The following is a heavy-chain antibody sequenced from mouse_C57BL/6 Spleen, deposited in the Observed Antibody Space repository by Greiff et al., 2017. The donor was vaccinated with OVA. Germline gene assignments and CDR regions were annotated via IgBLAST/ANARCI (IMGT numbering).Heavy chain of an antibody. CDR1: GYTFTSYW. V-gene: IGHV1-55*01. CDR3: ARRPLAY. CDR2: IYPGSGST. J-gene: IGHJ3*01. Sequence: VQLQQPGAELVKPGASVKMSCKASGYTFTSYWITWVKQRPGQGLAWIGDIYPGSGSTNYNEKFKSKATLTVDTSSSTAYMQLSSLTSEYSAVYYCARRPLAYWGQGTLVTVSA.